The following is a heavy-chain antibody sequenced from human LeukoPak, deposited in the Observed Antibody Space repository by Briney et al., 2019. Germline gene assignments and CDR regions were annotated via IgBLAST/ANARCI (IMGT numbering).Heavy chain of an antibody. CDR2: ISSSSSYI. D-gene: IGHD1-1*01. CDR1: GFTFSSYS. V-gene: IGHV3-21*01. Sequence: PGGSLRLSCAASGFTFSSYSMNWVRQAPGKGLEWVSSISSSSSYIYYADSVKGRFTISRDNAKNSLYLQMNSLRAEDMAVYYCARSGYNWNDVIYFDYWGQGTLVTVSS. J-gene: IGHJ4*02. CDR3: ARSGYNWNDVIYFDY.